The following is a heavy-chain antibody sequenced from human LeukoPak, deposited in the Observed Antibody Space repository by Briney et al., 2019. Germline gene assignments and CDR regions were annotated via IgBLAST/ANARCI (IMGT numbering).Heavy chain of an antibody. D-gene: IGHD2-2*03. CDR3: ARDDGFYGMDV. Sequence: TGGSLRLSCAASGLTFSSYGMHWVRQAPGKGLEWVAVIWYDGSKKYYADSVKGRFTIFRDNSKNTLYLQMNSLRAEDTAVYYCARDDGFYGMDVWGQGTTVTVSS. V-gene: IGHV3-33*01. CDR2: IWYDGSKK. J-gene: IGHJ6*02. CDR1: GLTFSSYG.